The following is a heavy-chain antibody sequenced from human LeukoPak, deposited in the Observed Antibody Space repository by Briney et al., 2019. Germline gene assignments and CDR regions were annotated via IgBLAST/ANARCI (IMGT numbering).Heavy chain of an antibody. V-gene: IGHV3-30*18. CDR3: AKAQRGYSYGYGHY. CDR1: GFTFSSYG. CDR2: ISYDGRNK. J-gene: IGHJ4*02. D-gene: IGHD5-18*01. Sequence: GRSLRLSCAASGFTFSSYGMHWVRQAPGKGLEWVAVISYDGRNKYYADSVKGRFTISRDNSKNTLYLQMNSLRAEDTAVYYCAKAQRGYSYGYGHYWGQGTLVTVSS.